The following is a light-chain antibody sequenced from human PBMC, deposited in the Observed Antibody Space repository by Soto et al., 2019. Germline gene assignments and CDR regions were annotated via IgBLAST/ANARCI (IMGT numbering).Light chain of an antibody. CDR2: GAS. CDR1: QTINSNY. CDR3: QQYGSPPWT. V-gene: IGKV3-20*01. J-gene: IGKJ1*01. Sequence: EIVLTQSPGTLSLSPGERATLSCRASQTINSNYLVWFQQKPGQAPRLLMYGASSRATGIPDRFSGSGSGTDFTLTISSLEPEDFAVYYCQQYGSPPWTFGQGTKVDIK.